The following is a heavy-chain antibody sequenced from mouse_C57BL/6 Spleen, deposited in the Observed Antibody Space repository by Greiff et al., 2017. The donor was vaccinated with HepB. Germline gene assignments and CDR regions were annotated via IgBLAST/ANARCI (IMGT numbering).Heavy chain of an antibody. CDR3: ARERGIYYGNYRGYFDV. CDR2: IDPNSGGT. V-gene: IGHV1-72*01. Sequence: QVQLQQPGAELVKPGASVKLSCKASGYTFTSYWMHWVKQRPGRGLDWIGRIDPNSGGTKYNEKFKSKATLTVDKPSSTAYMQLSSLTSEDSAVYYCARERGIYYGNYRGYFDVWGTGTTVTVSS. D-gene: IGHD2-1*01. J-gene: IGHJ1*03. CDR1: GYTFTSYW.